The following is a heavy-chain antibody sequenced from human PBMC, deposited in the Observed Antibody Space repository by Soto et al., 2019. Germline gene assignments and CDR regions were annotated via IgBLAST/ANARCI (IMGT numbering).Heavy chain of an antibody. CDR2: IYTTGST. Sequence: PSETLSRTCTVSGGSIKNYYWSWIRQPAGKGLEWIGRIYTTGSTNYNPSLKGRVTMSIDTSENQFSLRLNSVTAADTAVYYCARDNYYDSNNWFDPWGQGTLVPTSS. CDR3: ARDNYYDSNNWFDP. CDR1: GGSIKNYY. J-gene: IGHJ5*02. V-gene: IGHV4-4*07. D-gene: IGHD3-22*01.